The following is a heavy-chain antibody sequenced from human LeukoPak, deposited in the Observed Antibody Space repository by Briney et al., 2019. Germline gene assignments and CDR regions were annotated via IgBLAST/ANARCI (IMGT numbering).Heavy chain of an antibody. CDR3: AKLAFYETSAPLRDISF. Sequence: PGGSLRLSCAASGFPFNTYAMSWVRQAPGKGLEYISVIRPTGTNTYYASSVKGRFTISRYDSRTTVYLQMSSLRAEDTAIYYCAKLAFYETSAPLRDISFWGQGTLVTVSS. CDR1: GFPFNTYA. V-gene: IGHV3-23*01. CDR2: IRPTGTNT. J-gene: IGHJ4*02. D-gene: IGHD3-3*02.